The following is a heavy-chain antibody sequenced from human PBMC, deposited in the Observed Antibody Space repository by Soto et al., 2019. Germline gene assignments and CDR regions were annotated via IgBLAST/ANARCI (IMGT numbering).Heavy chain of an antibody. D-gene: IGHD3-10*01. J-gene: IGHJ3*02. CDR1: GFTFSDYY. CDR2: SSSTGAVI. V-gene: IGHV3-11*01. Sequence: VGSLRLSCEASGFTFSDYYMTWARQAPGKGLEWIAYSSSTGAVIYYADSVQGRFTISRDNPKNSLHLQMDSLRPEDTAVYYCARIGEFYGTGSYGNSDVFDIWGQGTLVTVS. CDR3: ARIGEFYGTGSYGNSDVFDI.